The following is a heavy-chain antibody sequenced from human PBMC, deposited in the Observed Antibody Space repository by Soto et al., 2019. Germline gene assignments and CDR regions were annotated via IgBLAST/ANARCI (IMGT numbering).Heavy chain of an antibody. J-gene: IGHJ6*02. CDR1: GFTFDDYT. CDR2: ISWDGGST. V-gene: IGHV3-43*01. D-gene: IGHD6-13*01. Sequence: GGSLRLSCAASGFTFDDYTMHWVRQAPGKGLEWVSLISWDGGSTYYADSVKGRFTISRDNSKNSLYLQMNSLRTEDTALYYCAKDPTYSSSWYPYYYYYGMDVWGQGTTVTVSS. CDR3: AKDPTYSSSWYPYYYYYGMDV.